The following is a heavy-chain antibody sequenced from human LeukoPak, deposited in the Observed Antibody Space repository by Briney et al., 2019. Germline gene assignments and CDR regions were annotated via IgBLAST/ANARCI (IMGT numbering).Heavy chain of an antibody. D-gene: IGHD2-2*01. Sequence: SETLSITCAVNVRSFRGYYWRWISQPPGMGLEWRGQIHHSGTTNYKPSLKSRGTVSVDKSKSQFSLNLNSVTAADTAVYYCARGRGLGAPAALPPLDPWGQGTLVTVS. CDR3: ARGRGLGAPAALPPLDP. CDR2: IHHSGTT. CDR1: VRSFRGYY. J-gene: IGHJ5*02. V-gene: IGHV4-34*01.